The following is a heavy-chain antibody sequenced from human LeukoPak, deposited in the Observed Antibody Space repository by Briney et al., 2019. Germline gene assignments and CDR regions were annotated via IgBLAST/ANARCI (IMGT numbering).Heavy chain of an antibody. V-gene: IGHV5-51*01. CDR1: GYSFTSYW. D-gene: IGHD6-19*01. Sequence: GESLKISCKGSGYSFTSYWIGWVRQMPGKGLEWMGIIYPGDSDTRYSPSFQGQVTISADKSISTAYLQWSSLKASDTAMYYCARRSGQWLGGNYYYYGMDVWGQGTRSPSP. J-gene: IGHJ6*02. CDR2: IYPGDSDT. CDR3: ARRSGQWLGGNYYYYGMDV.